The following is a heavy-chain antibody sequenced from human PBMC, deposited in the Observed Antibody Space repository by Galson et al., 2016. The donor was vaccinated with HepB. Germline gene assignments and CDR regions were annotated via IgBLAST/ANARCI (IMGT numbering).Heavy chain of an antibody. CDR1: GFTFRNYA. CDR2: IDGPTPKT. J-gene: IGHJ4*02. Sequence: SLRLSCAASGFTFRNYALSWVRRAPGKGLQWVSHIDGPTPKTHYADSVRGRFSIYRDNSRDTLYLQMDSLTAEDSAIYYCTTWLSHHFDYWGQGTRLTVSS. V-gene: IGHV3-23*01. D-gene: IGHD6-19*01. CDR3: TTWLSHHFDY.